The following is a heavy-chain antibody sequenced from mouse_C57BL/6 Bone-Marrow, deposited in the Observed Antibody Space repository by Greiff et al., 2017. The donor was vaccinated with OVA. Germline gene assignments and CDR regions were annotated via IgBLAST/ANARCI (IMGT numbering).Heavy chain of an antibody. V-gene: IGHV10-1*01. Sequence: EVMLVESGGGLVQPKGSLKLSCAASGFSFNTYALNWVRQAPGQGLAWVARLRSKSNNYATYYADSVKDRFTISRDDAESMLYLQMNNLKTEDTARYYCVRQRFPDYAMDDWGQGTSVTVAS. CDR2: LRSKSNNYAT. CDR1: GFSFNTYA. J-gene: IGHJ4*01. CDR3: VRQRFPDYAMDD.